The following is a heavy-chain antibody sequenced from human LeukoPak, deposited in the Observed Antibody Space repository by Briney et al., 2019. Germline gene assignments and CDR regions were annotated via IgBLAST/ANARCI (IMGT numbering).Heavy chain of an antibody. V-gene: IGHV3-48*03. CDR1: GFTFSSYE. J-gene: IGHJ6*03. Sequence: PGGSLRLSCAASGFTFSSYEMNWVRQAPGKGLEWVSYISSSGSTIYYADSVKGRFTISRDNAKNSLYLQMNSLRAEDTAVYYCARRGDFYYYYYMDVWGKGTTVTISS. CDR2: ISSSGSTI. CDR3: ARRGDFYYYYYMDV. D-gene: IGHD2-21*02.